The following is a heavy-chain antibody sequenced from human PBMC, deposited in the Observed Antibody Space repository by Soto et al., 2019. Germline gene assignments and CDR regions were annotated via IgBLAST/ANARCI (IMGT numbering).Heavy chain of an antibody. CDR1: GGSISTY. Sequence: SETLSLTCSVSGGSISTYCNSIRQPAGKGLEWIGRIDTSGSTNSNPSLKSRVTMSVDTSKNQFSLKLSSVTAADTAVYYCARGGHDLWSGPFDYWGQGTPVTVSS. J-gene: IGHJ4*02. V-gene: IGHV4-4*07. CDR3: ARGGHDLWSGPFDY. CDR2: IDTSGST. D-gene: IGHD3-3*01.